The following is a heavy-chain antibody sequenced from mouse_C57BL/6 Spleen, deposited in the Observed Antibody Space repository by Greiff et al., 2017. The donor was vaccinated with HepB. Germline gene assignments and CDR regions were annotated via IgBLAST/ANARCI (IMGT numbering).Heavy chain of an antibody. CDR3: ARRLGSSYDYYAMDY. V-gene: IGHV14-2*01. CDR2: IDPEDGET. Sequence: VQLKESGAELVKPGASVKLSCTASGFNIKDYYMHWVKQRTEQGLEWIGRIDPEDGETKYAPKFQGKATITADTSSNTAYLQLSSLTSEDTAVYYCARRLGSSYDYYAMDYWGQGTSVTVSS. J-gene: IGHJ4*01. CDR1: GFNIKDYY. D-gene: IGHD1-1*01.